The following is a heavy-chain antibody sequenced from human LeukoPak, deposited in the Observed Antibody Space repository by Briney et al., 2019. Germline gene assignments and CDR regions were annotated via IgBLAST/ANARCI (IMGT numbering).Heavy chain of an antibody. CDR1: GFTFSSYG. J-gene: IGHJ4*02. V-gene: IGHV3-30*18. CDR3: AKGYNYGRDY. CDR2: ISYDGSNK. Sequence: GGSLRLSCAASGFTFSSYGIHWVRQAPGKGLEWVAVISYDGSNKYYADSVKGRFTISRDNSKNTLYLQLNSLRTEDTAVYYCAKGYNYGRDYWGQGTLVTVSS. D-gene: IGHD1-1*01.